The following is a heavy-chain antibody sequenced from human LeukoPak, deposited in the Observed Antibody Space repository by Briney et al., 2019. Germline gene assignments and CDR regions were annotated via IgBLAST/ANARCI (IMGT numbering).Heavy chain of an antibody. CDR2: IYTSGST. V-gene: IGHV4-4*07. J-gene: IGHJ3*02. D-gene: IGHD3-22*01. CDR1: GGSISSYY. CDR3: ARDGNYDSSGYYPRGDAFDI. Sequence: PSETLSLTCTVSGGSISSYYWSWIRQPAGKGLEWIGRIYTSGSTNYNPSLKSRVTMPVDTSKNQFSLKLSSVTAADTAVYYCARDGNYDSSGYYPRGDAFDIWGQGTMVTVSS.